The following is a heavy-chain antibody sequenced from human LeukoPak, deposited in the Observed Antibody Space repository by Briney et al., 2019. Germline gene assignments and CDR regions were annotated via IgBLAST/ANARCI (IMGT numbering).Heavy chain of an antibody. J-gene: IGHJ4*02. CDR3: ASALNADYFDY. D-gene: IGHD2-2*01. V-gene: IGHV3-66*01. CDR1: GFTFSSYA. CDR2: IYSGGSR. Sequence: PGGSLRLSCAASGFTFSSYAMHWVRQAPGKGLEWVSVIYSGGSRYYADSVKGRFTISRDNSKNTLYLQMNSLRAEDTAVYYCASALNADYFDYWGQGTLVTVSS.